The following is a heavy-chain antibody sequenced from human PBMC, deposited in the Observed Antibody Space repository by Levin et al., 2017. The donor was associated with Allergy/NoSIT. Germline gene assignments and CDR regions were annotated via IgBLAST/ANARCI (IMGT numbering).Heavy chain of an antibody. CDR1: GFTFSNYA. D-gene: IGHD6-13*01. Sequence: ETLSLTCAASGFTFSNYAMSWVRQAPGKGLEWVSAMSGSGHITYYADSVKGRFTISRDNSKNTLYLQMNSLRAEDTAVYYCAKEYIYSSSWEFFDYWGQGTRVTVSS. V-gene: IGHV3-23*01. CDR3: AKEYIYSSSWEFFDY. CDR2: MSGSGHIT. J-gene: IGHJ4*02.